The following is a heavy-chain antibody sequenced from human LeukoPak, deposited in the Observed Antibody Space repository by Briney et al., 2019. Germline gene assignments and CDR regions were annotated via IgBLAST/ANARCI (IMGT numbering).Heavy chain of an antibody. CDR3: ARAYGDTNYYYYGMDV. J-gene: IGHJ6*02. Sequence: PGGSLRLSCAASGFTFSSYAMSWVRQAPGKGLVWVSRINSDGSSTSYADSVKGRFTISRDNAKNTLYLQMNSLRAEDTAVYYCARAYGDTNYYYYGMDVWGQGTTVTVSS. V-gene: IGHV3-74*01. CDR2: INSDGSST. CDR1: GFTFSSYA. D-gene: IGHD4-17*01.